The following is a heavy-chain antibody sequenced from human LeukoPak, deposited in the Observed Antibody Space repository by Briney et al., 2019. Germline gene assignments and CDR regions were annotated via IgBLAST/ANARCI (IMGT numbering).Heavy chain of an antibody. CDR1: GFNVSNNY. CDR2: IYRGGST. J-gene: IGHJ4*02. Sequence: PGGSLRLSCAASGFNVSNNYISWVRQAPGKGLEWVSVIYRGGSTKYADSVKARFTISRDNSKNTVYLQMNSLRADDTAVYYCARATLDNWGQGTLVTVSS. V-gene: IGHV3-53*01. CDR3: ARATLDN.